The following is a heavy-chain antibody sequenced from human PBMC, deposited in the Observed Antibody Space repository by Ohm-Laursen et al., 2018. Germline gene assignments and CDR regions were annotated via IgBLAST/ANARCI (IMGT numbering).Heavy chain of an antibody. Sequence: SLRLSCAASGFTVSSNYMSWVRQAPGKGLEWVSVIYSGGSTYYADSVKGRFTISRDNAKNMVYLQMNSLRVEDTAVYFCARLRSNTVTTIGLDYWGQGTLVTVSS. CDR1: GFTVSSNY. D-gene: IGHD5-18*01. CDR2: IYSGGST. J-gene: IGHJ4*02. V-gene: IGHV3-53*01. CDR3: ARLRSNTVTTIGLDY.